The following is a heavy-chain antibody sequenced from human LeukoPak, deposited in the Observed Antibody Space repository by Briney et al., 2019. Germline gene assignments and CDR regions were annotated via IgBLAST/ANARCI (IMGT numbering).Heavy chain of an antibody. D-gene: IGHD6-19*01. J-gene: IGHJ5*02. Sequence: SGTLSLTCAVSGGSISSINWWSGVRPPPGKGLEWIGEIYHSGSTNYNPSLKSRVTISVDKSKNQCSLKLSSVTSADTAVYYCARAEAVAGHWFDPWGQGTPVTVSS. V-gene: IGHV4-4*02. CDR1: GGSISSINW. CDR3: ARAEAVAGHWFDP. CDR2: IYHSGST.